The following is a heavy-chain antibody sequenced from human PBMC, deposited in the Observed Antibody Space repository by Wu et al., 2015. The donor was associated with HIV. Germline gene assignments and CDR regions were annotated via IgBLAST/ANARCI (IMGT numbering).Heavy chain of an antibody. V-gene: IGHV1-69*11. D-gene: IGHD6-13*01. CDR2: IIPNHGGA. J-gene: IGHJ4*02. CDR1: GDTFSRSG. CDR3: ARGIAEAGDFDF. Sequence: QVQLVQSGAEVKKPGSSVKVSCKASGDTFSRSGISWMRQAPGKGFEWMGRIIPNHGGANYAEKFEGRVTITADEATNTAYMDLSRLRSEDTAVYYCARGIAEAGDFDFWGQGTLVIVSS.